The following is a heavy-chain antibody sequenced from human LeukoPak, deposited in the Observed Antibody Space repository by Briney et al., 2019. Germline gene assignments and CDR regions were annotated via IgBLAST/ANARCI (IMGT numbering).Heavy chain of an antibody. J-gene: IGHJ4*02. CDR2: IYYSGST. D-gene: IGHD1-1*01. V-gene: IGHV4-39*01. CDR1: GGSISSSSYY. Sequence: SETLSLTCTVSGGSISSSSYYWGWIRQPPGKGLEWIGTIYYSGSTYSNPSLKSRVTISVDTSKNQFSLELRSVTAADTAVYYCARSKTANFDYWGQGSLVTVSS. CDR3: ARSKTANFDY.